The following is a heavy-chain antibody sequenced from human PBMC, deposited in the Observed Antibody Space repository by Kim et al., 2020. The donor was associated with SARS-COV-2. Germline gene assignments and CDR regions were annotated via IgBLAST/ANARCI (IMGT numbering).Heavy chain of an antibody. V-gene: IGHV3-23*01. CDR2: INNSGGST. CDR1: GFTFSAYS. J-gene: IGHJ4*01. Sequence: GGSLRLSCAASGFTFSAYSMSWVRQAPEKGLEWIAYINNSGGSTNYADSVRGRFTISRDNSRNTVYLQMTSLRADDTAVYYCVRIYYDHLDFWGHETL. CDR3: VRIYYDHLDF. D-gene: IGHD5-12*01.